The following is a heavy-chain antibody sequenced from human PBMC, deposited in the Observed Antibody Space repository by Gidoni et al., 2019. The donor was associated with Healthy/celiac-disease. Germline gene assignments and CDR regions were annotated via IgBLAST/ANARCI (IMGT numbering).Heavy chain of an antibody. D-gene: IGHD6-19*01. J-gene: IGHJ6*02. CDR2: IWYYGSNK. CDR1: GFTFSSYG. Sequence: QVQLVESGGGVVQPGRSLRLSCAASGFTFSSYGMLWVRQAPGKGLEWVAVIWYYGSNKYYADSVKGRFTISRDNSKNTLYLQMNSLRAEDTAVYYCARVRYSSGWYPTYYYGMDVWGQGTTVTVSS. V-gene: IGHV3-33*01. CDR3: ARVRYSSGWYPTYYYGMDV.